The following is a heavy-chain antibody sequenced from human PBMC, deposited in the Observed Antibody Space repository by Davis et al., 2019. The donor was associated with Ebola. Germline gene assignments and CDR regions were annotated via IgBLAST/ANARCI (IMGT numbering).Heavy chain of an antibody. J-gene: IGHJ6*04. V-gene: IGHV4-38-2*02. Sequence: SETLSLTCRVSGSSISSGYYWGWIRQPPGKGLEWIGNIYHSGSTYHNPSLKSRVTISVDTSKNQFSLKLSSVTAADTAVYYCARDGSGYSYGRRYYYYYGMDVWGKGTTVTVSS. CDR1: GSSISSGYY. CDR2: IYHSGST. D-gene: IGHD5-18*01. CDR3: ARDGSGYSYGRRYYYYYGMDV.